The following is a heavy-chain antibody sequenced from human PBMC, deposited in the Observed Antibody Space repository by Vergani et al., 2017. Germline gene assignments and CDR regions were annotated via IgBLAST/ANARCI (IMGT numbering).Heavy chain of an antibody. CDR1: GFTFSSQA. V-gene: IGHV3-23*01. D-gene: IGHD5-24*01. J-gene: IGHJ4*02. CDR2: IKNTGEST. CDR3: RRGSDNYN. Sequence: ELQLLQSEGAVVQTGGSLRLSCVASGFTFSSQAMSWVRQGHGQGLEWVSSIKNTGESTHYADSVKGRFTISRDNSKNTLYLQSNSLRVEDTAVDYCRRGSDNYNWGQGTLVTVSS.